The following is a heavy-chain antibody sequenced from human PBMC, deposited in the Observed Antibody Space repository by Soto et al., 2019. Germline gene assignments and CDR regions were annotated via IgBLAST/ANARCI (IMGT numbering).Heavy chain of an antibody. CDR3: ARDFRPPYGVRYFDY. D-gene: IGHD4-17*01. J-gene: IGHJ4*02. Sequence: EVQLVESGGGLVQPGGSLRLSCAASGFTVSSNYMSWVRQAPGKGLEWVSVIYSGGSIYYADSVKGRFTISRHNSKNTLYLLMNSLRAEDTAVYYCARDFRPPYGVRYFDYWGQGTLVTVSS. CDR1: GFTVSSNY. V-gene: IGHV3-53*04. CDR2: IYSGGSI.